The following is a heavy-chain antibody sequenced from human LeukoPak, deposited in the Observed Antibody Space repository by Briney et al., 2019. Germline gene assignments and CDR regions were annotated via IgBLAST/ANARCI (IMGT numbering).Heavy chain of an antibody. Sequence: GGSLRLSCAASGFTFSSYAMSGVRQAPGKGLEWVSAISGSGGSTYYADSVKGRFTISRDNSKNTLYLQMNSLRAEDTAVYYCAKDSMITFRGVIVRRYFQHWGQGTLVTVSS. CDR1: GFTFSSYA. V-gene: IGHV3-23*01. CDR3: AKDSMITFRGVIVRRYFQH. CDR2: ISGSGGST. D-gene: IGHD3-16*02. J-gene: IGHJ1*01.